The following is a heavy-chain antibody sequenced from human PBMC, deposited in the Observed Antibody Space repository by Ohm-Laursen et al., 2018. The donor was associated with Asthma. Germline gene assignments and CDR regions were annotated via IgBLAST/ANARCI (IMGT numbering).Heavy chain of an antibody. Sequence: ESLKISCKGSGYSFTSYWIAWVRQMPGKGLEWMGIIFPGDSGTRYSPSFEGQVSISADRSTSTAYLEWRSLKASDTAMYYCARRPDSSRYWGQGTLVTVSS. J-gene: IGHJ4*02. CDR2: IFPGDSGT. CDR3: ARRPDSSRY. D-gene: IGHD2-2*01. CDR1: GYSFTSYW. V-gene: IGHV5-51*01.